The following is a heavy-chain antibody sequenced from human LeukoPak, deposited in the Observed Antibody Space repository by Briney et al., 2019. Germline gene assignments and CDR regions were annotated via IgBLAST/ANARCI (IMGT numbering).Heavy chain of an antibody. CDR1: GGSLSPYY. J-gene: IGHJ4*02. CDR2: INQSGST. V-gene: IGHV4-34*01. D-gene: IGHD3-22*01. Sequence: PSETLSLTCSVSGGSLSPYYWSWIRQPPGGGREWLGEINQSGSTNYNPSLKGHVTISVEKLKNQFSLEVTSVTDADTAIYYCASLGGLYYESHGYPDFDHWGQGTLVTVSS. CDR3: ASLGGLYYESHGYPDFDH.